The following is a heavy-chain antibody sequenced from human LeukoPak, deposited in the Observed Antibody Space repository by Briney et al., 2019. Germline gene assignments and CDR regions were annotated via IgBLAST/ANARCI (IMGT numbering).Heavy chain of an antibody. D-gene: IGHD3-10*01. CDR1: GYTFTSYG. V-gene: IGHV1-18*01. J-gene: IGHJ6*03. Sequence: ASVKVSCKASGYTFTSYGISWVRQAPGQGLEWMGWISAYNGNTNYAQKLQGRVTITRNTSISTAYMELSSLRSEDTAVYYCARVGYYGSGRLYYYYYYMDVWGKGTTVTVSS. CDR3: ARVGYYGSGRLYYYYYYMDV. CDR2: ISAYNGNT.